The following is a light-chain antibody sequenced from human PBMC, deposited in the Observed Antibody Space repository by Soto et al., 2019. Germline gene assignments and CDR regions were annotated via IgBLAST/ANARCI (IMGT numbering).Light chain of an antibody. CDR2: EVN. Sequence: QSALTQPDSLSGSPGQSITISCTGSSSDIGGFDLVSWYQQHPGKAPKLLLYEVNKRPSGVPDRFSGSKSGNTASLTISGLQAEDEADYYCCSYAGSYTFVVFGGGTKVTVL. V-gene: IGLV2-11*01. J-gene: IGLJ2*01. CDR3: CSYAGSYTFVV. CDR1: SSDIGGFDL.